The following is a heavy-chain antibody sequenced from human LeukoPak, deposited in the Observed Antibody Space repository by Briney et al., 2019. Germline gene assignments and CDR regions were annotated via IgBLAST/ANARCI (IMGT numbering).Heavy chain of an antibody. CDR1: GFTFSSYA. J-gene: IGHJ6*03. D-gene: IGHD7-27*01. Sequence: GGSLRLSCAASGFTFSSYAMSWVRQSPGKGLEWVSDISGSGVSTYYADSVKGRFTISRDSSKNTLFLQMHSLRAEDTAVYYCAKDRWHGANGGYYYYYYMDVWGKGTTVTVSS. CDR3: AKDRWHGANGGYYYYYYMDV. V-gene: IGHV3-23*01. CDR2: ISGSGVST.